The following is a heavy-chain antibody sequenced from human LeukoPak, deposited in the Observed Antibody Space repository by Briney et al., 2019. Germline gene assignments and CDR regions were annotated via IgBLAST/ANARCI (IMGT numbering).Heavy chain of an antibody. Sequence: GGSLRLSCAASGFTVSSNYMSWVRQAPGKGLEWVSVIYSGGSTYYADSVKGRFTISRRNSKNTLYLQMNSLRAEDTAVYYCAGGGGGNIVATITDYWGQGTLVTVSS. CDR3: AGGGGGNIVATITDY. V-gene: IGHV3-53*04. CDR1: GFTVSSNY. CDR2: IYSGGST. J-gene: IGHJ4*02. D-gene: IGHD5-12*01.